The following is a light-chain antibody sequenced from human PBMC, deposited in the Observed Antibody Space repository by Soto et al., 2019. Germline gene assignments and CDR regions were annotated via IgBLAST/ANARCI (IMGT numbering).Light chain of an antibody. V-gene: IGLV1-51*01. CDR2: DNN. CDR1: SSNIGNNY. Sequence: QSVLTQPLSVSATPGQKVTISCSGSSSNIGNNYVSWYQQLPGSAPKLLIYDNNRRPSGIADRFSGSKSGTSATLGITGLQTGDEADYYCGTWDSGLSAGVFGGGTKLTVL. CDR3: GTWDSGLSAGV. J-gene: IGLJ3*02.